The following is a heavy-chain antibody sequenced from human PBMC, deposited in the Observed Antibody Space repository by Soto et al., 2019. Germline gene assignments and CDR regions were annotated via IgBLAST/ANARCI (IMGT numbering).Heavy chain of an antibody. D-gene: IGHD3-10*01. CDR1: GYTFTSYG. CDR3: ESSRARWFGELTSDY. J-gene: IGHJ4*02. Sequence: QVQLVQSGAEVKKPGASVKVSCKASGYTFTSYGISWVRQAPGQGLEWMGWISAYHGNTNYAQKLQGRVTMTTDTSTRTAYMELRSLRSAAPAVYCCESSRARWFGELTSDYWGQGTLVTVSS. V-gene: IGHV1-18*01. CDR2: ISAYHGNT.